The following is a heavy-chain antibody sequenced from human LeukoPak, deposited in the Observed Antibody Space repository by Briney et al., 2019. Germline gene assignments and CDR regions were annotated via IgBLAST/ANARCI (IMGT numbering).Heavy chain of an antibody. V-gene: IGHV3-66*01. Sequence: GGSLRLSCAASGFIVSTNYMSWVRQAPGKGLEWVSVIYNAGDTYFADSVKGRFTISRDDSKNTLYLQMNSLRVEDTAVYYCARGYMYSYDAFDIWGQGTMVTASS. CDR3: ARGYMYSYDAFDI. J-gene: IGHJ3*02. CDR1: GFIVSTNY. CDR2: IYNAGDT. D-gene: IGHD1-26*01.